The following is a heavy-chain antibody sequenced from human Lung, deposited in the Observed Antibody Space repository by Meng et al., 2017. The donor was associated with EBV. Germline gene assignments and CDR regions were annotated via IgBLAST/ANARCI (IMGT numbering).Heavy chain of an antibody. CDR3: ASQGRWLQAPFDY. D-gene: IGHD5-24*01. J-gene: IGHJ4*02. Sequence: VQLVESGGGLVKPGGSLRLSCAASGFTFSDYYMSWIRQAPGKGLEWVSVIYSGGSTYYADSVKGRFTISRDNSKNTLYLQMNSLRAEDTAVYYCASQGRWLQAPFDYWGQGTLVTVSS. V-gene: IGHV3-66*04. CDR2: IYSGGST. CDR1: GFTFSDYY.